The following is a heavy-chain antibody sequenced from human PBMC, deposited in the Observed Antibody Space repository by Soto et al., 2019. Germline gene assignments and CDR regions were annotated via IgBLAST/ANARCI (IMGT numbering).Heavy chain of an antibody. CDR1: GFTFSSYG. CDR3: AKDFLPPSGDYSEAFDI. J-gene: IGHJ3*02. Sequence: PGGSLRLSCAASGFTFSSYGMHWVRQAPGKGLEWVAVISYDGSNKYYADSVKGRFTISRDNSKNTLYLQMNSLRAEDTAVYYCAKDFLPPSGDYSEAFDIWGQGTRVTVSS. D-gene: IGHD3-22*01. CDR2: ISYDGSNK. V-gene: IGHV3-30*18.